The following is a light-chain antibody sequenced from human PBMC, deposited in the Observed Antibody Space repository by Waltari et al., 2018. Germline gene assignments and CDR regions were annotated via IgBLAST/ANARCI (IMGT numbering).Light chain of an antibody. V-gene: IGKV1-5*01. Sequence: DIQMTQSPSTLSASVGDRGIITCRASQSISTWLAWYQQKPGKAPKLLIFAASSLQTGVPSRFSGSGSGTEFTLTINSLQPDDFATYYCQHYNAYRTFGQGTKVEIK. CDR1: QSISTW. CDR2: AAS. CDR3: QHYNAYRT. J-gene: IGKJ1*01.